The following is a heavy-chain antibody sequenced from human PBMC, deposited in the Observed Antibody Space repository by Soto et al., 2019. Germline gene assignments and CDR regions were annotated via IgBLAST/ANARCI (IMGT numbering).Heavy chain of an antibody. D-gene: IGHD6-13*01. CDR2: INPSGGST. V-gene: IGHV1-46*01. CDR3: ARDPGHAAGTYYFDY. J-gene: IGHJ4*02. Sequence: ASVKVSCKASGYTFTSYYMHWVRQAPGQGLEWMGIINPSGGSTSYAQKFQGRVTMTRDTSTSTVYMELSSLRSEDTAVYYCARDPGHAAGTYYFDYWGQGTLVTVSS. CDR1: GYTFTSYY.